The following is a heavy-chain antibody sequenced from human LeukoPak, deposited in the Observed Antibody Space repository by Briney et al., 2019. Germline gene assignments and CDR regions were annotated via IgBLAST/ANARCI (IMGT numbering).Heavy chain of an antibody. V-gene: IGHV4-59*01. D-gene: IGHD5-24*01. Sequence: SETLSLTCTVSGISISSYYWSWIRQPPGKGLEWIGYGYHSGSTNYNPSLKSRVTISVDTSKKQFSLKLSSVTAADTALHYCARGDGYNYYWGQGTLVTVSS. CDR2: GYHSGST. CDR1: GISISSYY. CDR3: ARGDGYNYY. J-gene: IGHJ4*02.